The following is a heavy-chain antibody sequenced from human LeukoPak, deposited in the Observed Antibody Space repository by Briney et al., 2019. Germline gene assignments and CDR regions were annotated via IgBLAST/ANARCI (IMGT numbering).Heavy chain of an antibody. D-gene: IGHD6-19*01. CDR3: ARVSAVAGRGYYYYYGMDV. J-gene: IGHJ6*02. V-gene: IGHV4-39*07. Sequence: PSETLSLTCTVSGGSISSSSYYWGWIRQPPGKGLEWIGSIYYSGSTNYNPSLKGRVTMSVDTSKNQFSLKLSSVTAADTAVYYCARVSAVAGRGYYYYYGMDVWGQGTTVTVSS. CDR2: IYYSGST. CDR1: GGSISSSSYY.